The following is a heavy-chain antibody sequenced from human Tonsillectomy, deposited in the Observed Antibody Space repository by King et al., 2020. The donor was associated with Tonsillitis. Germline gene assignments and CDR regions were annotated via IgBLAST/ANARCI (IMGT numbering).Heavy chain of an antibody. V-gene: IGHV5-10-1*03. CDR3: ARRFKGGRIQGWLSAEEQ. J-gene: IGHJ4*02. CDR2: IDPSDSNT. CDR1: GYSFTSYW. D-gene: IGHD5-18*01. Sequence: VQLVESGAEVKKPGESLRISCKGSGYSFTSYWISWVRQMPGKGLEWMGRIDPSDSNTKYSPSFQGHVTISADNSISTAYLQWSSLKASDTAMYYCARRFKGGRIQGWLSAEEQWGQGTLVTVSS.